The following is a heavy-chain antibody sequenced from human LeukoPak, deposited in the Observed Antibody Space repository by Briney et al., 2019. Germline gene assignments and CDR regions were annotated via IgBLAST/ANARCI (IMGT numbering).Heavy chain of an antibody. CDR2: IYSGGST. Sequence: GGSLRLSCAASGFTVSSNYMSWVRQAPGKGLEWVSVIYSGGSTYYADSVKGRFTISRDNSKNTLYLQMNSLRAEDTAVYYCVRVYSSGWYSLDYWGQGTLVTVSS. V-gene: IGHV3-53*01. CDR3: VRVYSSGWYSLDY. J-gene: IGHJ4*02. CDR1: GFTVSSNY. D-gene: IGHD6-19*01.